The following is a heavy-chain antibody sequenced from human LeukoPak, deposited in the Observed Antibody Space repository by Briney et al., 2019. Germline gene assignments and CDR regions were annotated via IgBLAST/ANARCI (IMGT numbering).Heavy chain of an antibody. Sequence: GGSLRLSCAASGFTFSSYAMSWVRQASRKGLEGVSTFTGSGDTTYYADSVKGRFTISRDNSKKKLYLQMNSLRAEDTAIYYCATDMVREYDYWGQGTLVTVSS. CDR1: GFTFSSYA. CDR3: ATDMVREYDY. CDR2: FTGSGDTT. J-gene: IGHJ4*02. D-gene: IGHD3-10*01. V-gene: IGHV3-23*01.